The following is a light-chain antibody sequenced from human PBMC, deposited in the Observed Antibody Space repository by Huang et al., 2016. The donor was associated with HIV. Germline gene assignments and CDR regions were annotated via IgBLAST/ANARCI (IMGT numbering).Light chain of an antibody. V-gene: IGKV1-5*03. Sequence: DIQLTQSPSTLSASVGDRLTTTCRASQNISSWLDWYQQKPGKAPKLLIYKISSLESGVPSRFSGSGSGTKFTLTINSLQPDDIGTYYCQYGETFGQGSKVEVK. CDR2: KIS. CDR1: QNISSW. J-gene: IGKJ1*01. CDR3: QYGET.